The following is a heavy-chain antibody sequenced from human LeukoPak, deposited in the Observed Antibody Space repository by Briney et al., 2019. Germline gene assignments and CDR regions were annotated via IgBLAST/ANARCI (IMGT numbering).Heavy chain of an antibody. CDR2: IYRSGAT. V-gene: IGHV4-4*02. CDR3: ARNAGYSDLNY. J-gene: IGHJ4*02. D-gene: IGHD3-22*01. Sequence: SETLSLTCTVSGDSFSSNNYWTWVRQPPGKGLEWIGEIYRSGATNYNPSLRSRVTVSLDKSKNQFSLRLNSVTAADTAIYYCARNAGYSDLNYWGQGVLVTVSS. CDR1: GDSFSSNNY.